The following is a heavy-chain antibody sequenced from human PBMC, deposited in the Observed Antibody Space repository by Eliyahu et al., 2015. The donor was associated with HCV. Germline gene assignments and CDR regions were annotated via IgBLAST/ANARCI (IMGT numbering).Heavy chain of an antibody. CDR2: INPSGGXT. V-gene: IGHV1-46*01. D-gene: IGHD6-13*01. CDR1: GXXFTSYX. CDR3: ARALIAAAGTTGTPTHPVFDY. Sequence: QVQLVQSGAEVKKPGASVKVSCKASGXXFTSYXMHWGRQAPGQGLEWMGIINPSGGXTSYAQKFQGRVTMTRDTSTSTVYMELSSLRSEDTAVYYCARALIAAAGTTGTPTHPVFDYWGQGTLVTVSS. J-gene: IGHJ4*02.